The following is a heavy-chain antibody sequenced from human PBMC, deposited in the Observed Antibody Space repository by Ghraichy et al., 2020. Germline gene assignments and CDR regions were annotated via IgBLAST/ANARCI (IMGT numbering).Heavy chain of an antibody. V-gene: IGHV4-61*01. J-gene: IGHJ4*02. D-gene: IGHD2-2*01. Sequence: SETLSLTCTVSGGSVSSGSYYWSWIRQPPGKGLEWIGYIYYSGSTNYNPSLKSRVTISVDTSKNQFSLKLSSVTAADTAVYYCAREVVPAAKFDYWDQGTLVTVSS. CDR1: GGSVSSGSYY. CDR2: IYYSGST. CDR3: AREVVPAAKFDY.